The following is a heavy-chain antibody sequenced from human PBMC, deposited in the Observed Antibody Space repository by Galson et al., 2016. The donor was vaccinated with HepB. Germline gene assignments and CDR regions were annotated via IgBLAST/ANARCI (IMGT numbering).Heavy chain of an antibody. V-gene: IGHV3-15*07. CDR2: IKSKIDGGTA. CDR1: GFTFSNAW. J-gene: IGHJ4*02. D-gene: IGHD2-8*01. Sequence: SLRLSCAASGFTFSNAWMHWVRQAPGKGLEWVGRIKSKIDGGTADYAAPVKGRFTISRDDSKNTLYLQMNSLKTADTAVYYCTTPTPPYCTDGTCYLLTRDYWGQGTLVTVSS. CDR3: TTPTPPYCTDGTCYLLTRDY.